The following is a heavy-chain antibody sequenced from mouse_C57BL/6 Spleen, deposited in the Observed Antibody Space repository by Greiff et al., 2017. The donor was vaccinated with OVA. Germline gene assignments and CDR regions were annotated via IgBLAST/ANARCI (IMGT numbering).Heavy chain of an antibody. V-gene: IGHV1-82*01. J-gene: IGHJ2*01. D-gene: IGHD1-1*01. CDR1: GYAFSSSW. CDR2: IYPGDGDT. Sequence: VQLVESGPELVKPGASVKISCKASGYAFSSSWMNWVKQRPGKGLEWIGRIYPGDGDTNYNGKFKGKATLTADKSSSTAYMQLSSLTSEDSAVYFCAKGDYYGSSPFDYWGQGTTLTVSS. CDR3: AKGDYYGSSPFDY.